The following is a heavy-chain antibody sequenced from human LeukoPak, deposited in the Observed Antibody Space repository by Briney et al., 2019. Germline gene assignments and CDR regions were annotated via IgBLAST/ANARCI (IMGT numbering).Heavy chain of an antibody. J-gene: IGHJ5*02. D-gene: IGHD5-18*01. CDR2: ISYDGSNK. V-gene: IGHV3-30*18. CDR3: AKDLGVYSYGYNWFDP. CDR1: GFTFSSYG. Sequence: PGRSLRLSCAASGFTFSSYGMHWVRQAPGKGLEWVAVISYDGSNKYYADSVKGRFTISRDNSKNTLYPQMNSLRAEDTAVYYCAKDLGVYSYGYNWFDPWGQGTLVTVSS.